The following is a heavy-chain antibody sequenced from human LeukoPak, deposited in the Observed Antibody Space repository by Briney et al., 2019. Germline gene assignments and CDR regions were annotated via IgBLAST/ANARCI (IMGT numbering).Heavy chain of an antibody. V-gene: IGHV4-39*07. J-gene: IGHJ6*03. CDR1: GGSISSSSYY. CDR2: IHYSGST. CDR3: ARLLWFGDRYMDV. D-gene: IGHD3-10*01. Sequence: SETLSLTCTVSGGSISSSSYYWGWIRQPPGKGLEWIGSIHYSGSTYYNPSLKSRVTISVDTSKNQFSLKLSSVTAADTAVYYCARLLWFGDRYMDVWGKGTTVTVSS.